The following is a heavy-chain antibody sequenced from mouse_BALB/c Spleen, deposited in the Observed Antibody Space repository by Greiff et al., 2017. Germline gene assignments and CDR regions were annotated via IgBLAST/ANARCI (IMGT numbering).Heavy chain of an antibody. Sequence: EVQLVESGGGLVKPGGSLKLSCAASGFAFSSYDMSWVRQTPEKRLEWVAYISSGGGSTYYADTVTGRFTISRENAKNTLYLEMSSLRSEDTAMYYCARDLYYAMDYWGQGTSVTVSS. CDR2: ISSGGGST. V-gene: IGHV5-12-1*01. CDR1: GFAFSSYD. CDR3: ARDLYYAMDY. J-gene: IGHJ4*01.